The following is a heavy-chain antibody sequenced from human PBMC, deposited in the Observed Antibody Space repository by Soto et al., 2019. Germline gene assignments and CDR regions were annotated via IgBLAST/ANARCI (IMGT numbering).Heavy chain of an antibody. Sequence: ASVKFSCKASGYTFTGYYMHWLLQAPGQGLEWMGLINPNSGGTNDAQKFQGWVTMTRDTSISTAYMELRRLRSDDTAVYYCARGQYQLEGYYYYYGMDVWGQGTTVTVSS. CDR3: ARGQYQLEGYYYYYGMDV. CDR2: INPNSGGT. J-gene: IGHJ6*02. D-gene: IGHD2-2*01. V-gene: IGHV1-2*04. CDR1: GYTFTGYY.